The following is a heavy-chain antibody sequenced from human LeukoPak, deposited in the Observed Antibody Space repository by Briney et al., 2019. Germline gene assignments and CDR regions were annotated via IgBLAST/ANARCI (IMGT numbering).Heavy chain of an antibody. D-gene: IGHD6-19*01. CDR2: IGGSGGST. Sequence: GGSLRLSCAASGFTFSIYGMSWVRQAPGKGLEWVSAIGGSGGSTYYADSVKGRFTISRDNSKNTLYLQMNSLRAEDTAVYYCARGVGSSSSVAGWTYYFDYWGQGTLVTVSS. CDR1: GFTFSIYG. CDR3: ARGVGSSSSVAGWTYYFDY. J-gene: IGHJ4*02. V-gene: IGHV3-23*01.